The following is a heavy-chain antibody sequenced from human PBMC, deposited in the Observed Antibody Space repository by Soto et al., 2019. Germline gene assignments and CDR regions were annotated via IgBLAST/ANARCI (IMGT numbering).Heavy chain of an antibody. Sequence: SETLSLTCTVSGGSITSSRYYWGWIRQSPGKGLEWIGSIYYIGTTYYSPSLKSRVTISVDTSKNQFSLKLNSVTAADTAVYYCARRLDSGTYLFDYWGQGTLVTVSS. J-gene: IGHJ4*02. CDR1: GGSITSSRYY. CDR2: IYYIGTT. D-gene: IGHD1-26*01. V-gene: IGHV4-39*01. CDR3: ARRLDSGTYLFDY.